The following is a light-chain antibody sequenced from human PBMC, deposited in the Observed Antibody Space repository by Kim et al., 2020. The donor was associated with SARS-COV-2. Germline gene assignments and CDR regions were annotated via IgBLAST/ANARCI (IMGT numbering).Light chain of an antibody. V-gene: IGLV2-11*01. J-gene: IGLJ1*01. Sequence: QSALTQPRSVSGSPGQSVTISCTGTGDDVGGYDYVSWYQHHPGKAPQLIIYDVTKRPSGVPDRFTASKSGNRASLTISGLQAEDEADYYCCSYAGTYSYVFGIGTKVTVL. CDR1: GDDVGGYDY. CDR3: CSYAGTYSYV. CDR2: DVT.